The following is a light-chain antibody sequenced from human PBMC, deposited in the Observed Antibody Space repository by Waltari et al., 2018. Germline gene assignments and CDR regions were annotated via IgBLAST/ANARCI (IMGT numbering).Light chain of an antibody. J-gene: IGKJ4*01. V-gene: IGKV3-11*01. CDR3: QQRRNWPLT. Sequence: EIVLTQSPATLSLSPGERAPLSCRARQSVNWYLAWYQQRPSQAPRILLYDTSNQAPGIPARFSVSGSETDFTLTISSLEPDDSAVYYCQQRRNWPLTFGGGTKVEIK. CDR2: DTS. CDR1: QSVNWY.